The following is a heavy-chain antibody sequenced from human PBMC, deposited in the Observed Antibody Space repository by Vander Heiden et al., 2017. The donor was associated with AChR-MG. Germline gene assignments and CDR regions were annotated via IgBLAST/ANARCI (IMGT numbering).Heavy chain of an antibody. J-gene: IGHJ6*03. Sequence: QVLLVQSRAVVKKPGSSVQVSCKASGGTFSSYAISGVRQAPGQGLEWMGGIIPIVGTANYAQKFQGRVTITADESTSTAYMELSSLRSEDTAVYYCARGIVGATGYYYYMDVWGKGTTVTVSS. CDR2: IIPIVGTA. D-gene: IGHD1-26*01. CDR3: ARGIVGATGYYYYMDV. V-gene: IGHV1-69*01. CDR1: GGTFSSYA.